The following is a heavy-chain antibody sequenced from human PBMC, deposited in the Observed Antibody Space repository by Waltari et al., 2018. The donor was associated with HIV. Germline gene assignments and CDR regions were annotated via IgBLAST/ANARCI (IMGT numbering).Heavy chain of an antibody. Sequence: QVQLVQSGAEVKKPGASVKVSCKASGYTFTSYGISWVRQAPGQGLEWMGWISAYKSNTNYAQKLQGRVTMTTDTSTRTAYMELRGLRSDDTAVYYCARWDSSSWQQEDYWGQGTLVTVSS. V-gene: IGHV1-18*01. CDR3: ARWDSSSWQQEDY. J-gene: IGHJ4*02. CDR2: ISAYKSNT. CDR1: GYTFTSYG. D-gene: IGHD6-13*01.